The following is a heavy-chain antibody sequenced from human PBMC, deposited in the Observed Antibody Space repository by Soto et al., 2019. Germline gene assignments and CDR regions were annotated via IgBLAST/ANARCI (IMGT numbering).Heavy chain of an antibody. Sequence: PSQTLSLTCTVSGGSISDDSYWSWIGQTPGKGLEWIGYIYHTGNTYYNPSLRSRVSISVDKSKSQFSLKLISVTAADTAVYFCARDEYQLLSSVSWFDSWGQGTLVTVSS. D-gene: IGHD2-2*01. CDR1: GGSISDDSY. CDR3: ARDEYQLLSSVSWFDS. J-gene: IGHJ5*01. V-gene: IGHV4-30-4*01. CDR2: IYHTGNT.